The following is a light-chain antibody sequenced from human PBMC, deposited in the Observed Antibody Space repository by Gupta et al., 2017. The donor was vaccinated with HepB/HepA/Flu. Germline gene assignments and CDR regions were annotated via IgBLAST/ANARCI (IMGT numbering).Light chain of an antibody. CDR1: QTIGKR. CDR2: EVS. V-gene: IGKV1-5*03. CDR3: QEYDSIPWA. J-gene: IGKJ1*01. Sequence: DIQMTQSPSTLSASIGDRVTITCRTSQTIGKRLAWYQQHPGKAPKFLIYEVSNLEDGVPSRFSGSGSETDFTLTITSLQPDDLATYYCQEYDSIPWAFGQGTKVDIK.